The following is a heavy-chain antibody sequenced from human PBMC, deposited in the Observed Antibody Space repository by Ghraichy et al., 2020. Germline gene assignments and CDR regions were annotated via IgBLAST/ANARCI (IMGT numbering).Heavy chain of an antibody. Sequence: GGSLRLSCAVSGFTFSDYYMDWVRQAPGKGLECVGRSRSKDYSYFTEYAASVKGRFTISRDESTNTLYLQMNSLKTEDTAVYFCARGGTSITGTIDYWGQGTLVTVSS. J-gene: IGHJ4*02. V-gene: IGHV3-72*01. CDR1: GFTFSDYY. CDR3: ARGGTSITGTIDY. D-gene: IGHD1-1*01. CDR2: SRSKDYSYFT.